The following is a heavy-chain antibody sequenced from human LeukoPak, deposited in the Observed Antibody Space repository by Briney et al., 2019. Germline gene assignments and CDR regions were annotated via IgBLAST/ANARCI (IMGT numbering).Heavy chain of an antibody. D-gene: IGHD1-26*01. Sequence: GGSLRLSCAASGFTFSSYSMNWVRQAPGKGLEWVSYISSSSSTIYYADSVKGRFTISRDNAKNSLYLQMNSRRAEDTAVYYCARAPSGSYSQIDYWGQGTLVTVSS. V-gene: IGHV3-48*01. CDR3: ARAPSGSYSQIDY. CDR1: GFTFSSYS. CDR2: ISSSSSTI. J-gene: IGHJ4*02.